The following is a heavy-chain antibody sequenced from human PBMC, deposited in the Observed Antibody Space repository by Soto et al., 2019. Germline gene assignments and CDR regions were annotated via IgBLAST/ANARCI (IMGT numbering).Heavy chain of an antibody. Sequence: EVQLVESGGGLVQPGGSLRLSCAASGFTFSSYWMSWVRQAPGKGLEWVASIKENGREKDYVDSVKGRFTISRDNAKHSLSLQMTSLRAEDTAMYYCARSLGYASYWGQGTLVTVSS. CDR2: IKENGREK. V-gene: IGHV3-7*01. CDR3: ARSLGYASY. D-gene: IGHD2-15*01. J-gene: IGHJ4*02. CDR1: GFTFSSYW.